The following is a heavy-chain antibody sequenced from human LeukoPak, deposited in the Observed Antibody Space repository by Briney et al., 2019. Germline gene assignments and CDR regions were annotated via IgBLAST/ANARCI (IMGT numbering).Heavy chain of an antibody. J-gene: IGHJ4*02. CDR2: IYYSGNT. V-gene: IGHV4-31*03. Sequence: SETLSLTCTVSGVSISSGGYYWSWIRQHPGKGLEWIGYIYYSGNTYYNPSLKSRVTISVNTSKNQFSLKLSSVTAADTAVYYCARWIRLWSDYYFDYWGQGALVTVSS. CDR1: GVSISSGGYY. CDR3: ARWIRLWSDYYFDY. D-gene: IGHD5-18*01.